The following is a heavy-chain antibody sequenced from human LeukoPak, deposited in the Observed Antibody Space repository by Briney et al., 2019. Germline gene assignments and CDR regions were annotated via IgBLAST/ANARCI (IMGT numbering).Heavy chain of an antibody. J-gene: IGHJ3*02. D-gene: IGHD6-13*01. V-gene: IGHV3-48*04. CDR3: ARDLGGSSWSLRAFDI. CDR2: SSTSSTI. CDR1: GSTFSSYS. Sequence: GGSLRLSCAASGSTFSSYSMSWVRQAPGKGLEWVSYSSTSSTIYYADSVKGRFTISRDNAKNSLYLQMNSLRAEDTAVYYCARDLGGSSWSLRAFDIWGQGTMVTVSS.